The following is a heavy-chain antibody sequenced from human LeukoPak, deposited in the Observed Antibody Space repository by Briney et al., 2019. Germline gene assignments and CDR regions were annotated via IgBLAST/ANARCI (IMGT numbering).Heavy chain of an antibody. CDR3: AREAGSSGSFDY. V-gene: IGHV4-39*07. CDR1: GGSIRSSYYY. D-gene: IGHD6-19*01. Sequence: SETLSLTCTVSGGSIRSSYYYWGWIRQPPGKGLEWIGSIYDSGSTYYNPSLKSRVTISVDTSKNQFSLKLTSVTAADTAVYYCAREAGSSGSFDYWGQGTLVTVSS. CDR2: IYDSGST. J-gene: IGHJ4*02.